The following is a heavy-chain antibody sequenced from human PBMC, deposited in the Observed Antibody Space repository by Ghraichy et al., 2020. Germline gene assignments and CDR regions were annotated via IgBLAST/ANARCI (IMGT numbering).Heavy chain of an antibody. J-gene: IGHJ6*02. D-gene: IGHD2-2*01. CDR3: ARGLGYCSGSSCFYYGMDV. CDR1: GGSFSDYA. CDR2: IITIFGIR. V-gene: IGHV1-69*13. Sequence: SVKVSCKASGGSFSDYAINWVRQAPGQGLEWMGGIITIFGIRNHAQRFQGRVTVTADEGTGTAYMELSSLRSDDTAVYYCARGLGYCSGSSCFYYGMDVWGQGTTVTVSS.